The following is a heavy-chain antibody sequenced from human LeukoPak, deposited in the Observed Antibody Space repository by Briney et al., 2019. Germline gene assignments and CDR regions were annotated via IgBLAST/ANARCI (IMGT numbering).Heavy chain of an antibody. D-gene: IGHD1-26*01. Sequence: ASVKVSCRASGYTFTSYYMHWVRQAPGQGLEWMGIINPSGGSTSYAQKFQGRVTMTRDTSTSTVYMELSSLRSEDTAVYYCASDLLSRDYYYYGMDVWGQGTTVTVSS. CDR2: INPSGGST. CDR1: GYTFTSYY. CDR3: ASDLLSRDYYYYGMDV. J-gene: IGHJ6*02. V-gene: IGHV1-46*01.